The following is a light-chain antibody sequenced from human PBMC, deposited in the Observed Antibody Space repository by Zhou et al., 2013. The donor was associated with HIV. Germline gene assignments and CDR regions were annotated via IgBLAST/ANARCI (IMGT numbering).Light chain of an antibody. CDR1: HSISSW. Sequence: DIQMTQSPSTLSASVGDRVTITCRASHSISSWLAWYQQKPGKAPKLLIYKASSLESGVPSRFSGSGSGTEFTLTISSLQTDDFATYYCQQYNSYSTFGQGTKLEIK. CDR3: QQYNSYST. J-gene: IGKJ2*01. V-gene: IGKV1-5*03. CDR2: KAS.